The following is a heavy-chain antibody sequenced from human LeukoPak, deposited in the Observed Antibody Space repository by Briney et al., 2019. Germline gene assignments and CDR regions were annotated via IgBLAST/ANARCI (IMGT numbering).Heavy chain of an antibody. J-gene: IGHJ5*02. CDR2: ISGSGGST. V-gene: IGHV3-23*01. D-gene: IGHD2-2*01. CDR1: GFTFSSYA. Sequence: GGSLRLSCAASGFTFSSYAMSWVRQAPGKGLEWVSAISGSGGSTYYADSVKGRFTISRDNSKNTLYLQMNSLKSEDTAVYYCATDYCSGPTCYLRFDPWGQGTLVTVSS. CDR3: ATDYCSGPTCYLRFDP.